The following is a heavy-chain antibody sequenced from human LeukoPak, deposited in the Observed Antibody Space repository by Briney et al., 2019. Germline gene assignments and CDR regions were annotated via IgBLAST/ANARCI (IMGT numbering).Heavy chain of an antibody. CDR3: ARSLVNRGVGYFDY. CDR2: ISYDGSNK. CDR1: GFTFSSYA. Sequence: GGSLRLSCAASGFTFSSYAMHWVRQAPGKGLEWVAVISYDGSNKYYADSVKGRFTISRDNSKNTLYLQMNSLRAEDTAVYYCARSLVNRGVGYFDYWGQGTLVTVSS. D-gene: IGHD3-22*01. V-gene: IGHV3-30*01. J-gene: IGHJ4*02.